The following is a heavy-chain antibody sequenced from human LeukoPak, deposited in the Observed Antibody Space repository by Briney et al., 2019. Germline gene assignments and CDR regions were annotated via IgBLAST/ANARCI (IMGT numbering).Heavy chain of an antibody. V-gene: IGHV4-59*08. CDR2: IHFSGST. CDR1: GGSISSYY. D-gene: IGHD6-13*01. CDR3: ARGLASGTSSYSYYGMDV. J-gene: IGHJ6*02. Sequence: PSETLSLTCTVSGGSISSYYWNWIRQPPGKGLEWIGYIHFSGSTNYNPSLKSRVTMSMDTSKNQFSLKLTSVTATDTAVYYCARGLASGTSSYSYYGMDVWGQGTTVTVSS.